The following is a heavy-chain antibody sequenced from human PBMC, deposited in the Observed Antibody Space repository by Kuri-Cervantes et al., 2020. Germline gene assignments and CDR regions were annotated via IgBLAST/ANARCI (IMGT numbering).Heavy chain of an antibody. CDR3: ARLSGSDAFDI. J-gene: IGHJ3*02. V-gene: IGHV1-8*01. Sequence: ASVKVSCKASGYTFSSYDINWVRQATGQGLEWMGWMNPDTGNTGYAQKFQGRVTMTRTTSITTAYMELSSLRSDDTAVYYCARLSGSDAFDIWGQGTMVTVSS. D-gene: IGHD1-26*01. CDR1: GYTFSSYD. CDR2: MNPDTGNT.